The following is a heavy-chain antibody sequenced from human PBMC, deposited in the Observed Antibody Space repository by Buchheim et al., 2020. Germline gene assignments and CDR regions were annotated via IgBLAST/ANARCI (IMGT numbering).Heavy chain of an antibody. Sequence: QVQLVESGGGVVQPGRSLRLSCAASGFTFSSYGMHWVRQAPGKGLEWVAVIWYDGSNKYYADSVKGRFTISRDNSKNTLYLQMNSLRAGDTAVYYCASQYDSSGAFDYWGQGTL. D-gene: IGHD3-22*01. J-gene: IGHJ4*02. V-gene: IGHV3-33*01. CDR3: ASQYDSSGAFDY. CDR2: IWYDGSNK. CDR1: GFTFSSYG.